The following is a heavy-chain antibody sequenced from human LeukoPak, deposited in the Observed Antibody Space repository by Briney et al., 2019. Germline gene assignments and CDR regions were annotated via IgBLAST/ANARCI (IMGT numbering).Heavy chain of an antibody. CDR2: IYYSGST. Sequence: SETLSLTCTDPVGSISSYYWSWIRQPPRKGLEWIGYIYYSGSTNYNPSLKSRVTISVDTSKNEFSLRLSSVTAADTAVYYCARGFDYVWGSHRALGYWGQGTLVTVSS. CDR1: VGSISSYY. D-gene: IGHD3-16*02. CDR3: ARGFDYVWGSHRALGY. V-gene: IGHV4-59*01. J-gene: IGHJ4*02.